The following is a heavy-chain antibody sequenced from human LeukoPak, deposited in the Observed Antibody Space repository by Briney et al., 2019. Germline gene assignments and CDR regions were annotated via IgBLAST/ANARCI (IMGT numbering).Heavy chain of an antibody. J-gene: IGHJ5*02. CDR1: GGSISSGGYY. Sequence: SETLSLTCTVSGGSISSGGYYWSWIRQHPGKGLEWIGYIYYSGSTYYNPSLKSRVTISVDTSKNQFSLKLSSVTAAATAVYYCARGPYYYDSSGYYSPFDPWGQGTLVTVSS. V-gene: IGHV4-31*03. D-gene: IGHD3-22*01. CDR2: IYYSGST. CDR3: ARGPYYYDSSGYYSPFDP.